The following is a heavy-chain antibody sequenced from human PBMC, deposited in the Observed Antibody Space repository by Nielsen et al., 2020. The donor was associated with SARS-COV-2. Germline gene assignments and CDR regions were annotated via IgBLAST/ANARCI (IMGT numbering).Heavy chain of an antibody. Sequence: GGSLRLSCAASGFTFDDYAMHWVRQAPGKGLEWVSLISGDGGSTYYADSVKGRFTISRDNSKNTLYLQMNSLRAEDTAVYYCARKYSGSYYGTFDYWGQGTLVTVSS. J-gene: IGHJ4*02. CDR2: ISGDGGST. V-gene: IGHV3-43*02. CDR3: ARKYSGSYYGTFDY. D-gene: IGHD1-26*01. CDR1: GFTFDDYA.